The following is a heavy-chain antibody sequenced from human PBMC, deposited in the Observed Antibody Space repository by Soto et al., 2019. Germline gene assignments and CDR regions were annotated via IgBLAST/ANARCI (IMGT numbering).Heavy chain of an antibody. CDR1: IGSITRSDYY. CDR2: IYYSGSA. D-gene: IGHD6-13*01. Sequence: QVQLQESGPGLVKPSQTLSLTCTVSIGSITRSDYYWSWIRQPPGKGLEWIGYIYYSGSAYYNPSLKSRVFISVDTSKNQFSLNLNAVTAADTAVYYCARGSEEKLDAQAMWFDPWGQGTLVTVSS. J-gene: IGHJ5*02. CDR3: ARGSEEKLDAQAMWFDP. V-gene: IGHV4-30-4*01.